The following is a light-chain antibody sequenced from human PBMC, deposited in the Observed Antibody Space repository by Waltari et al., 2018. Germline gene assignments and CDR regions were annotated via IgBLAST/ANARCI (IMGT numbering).Light chain of an antibody. Sequence: DIQLTQSPSSVSASVGDRVTITCRASQDISKWLAWFQQKPGKAPKLLIYATPTLQSGLPSRFSGSGSGTDFTLTINNLQPEDFATYYCQQANRFPITFGQGTRLEIK. V-gene: IGKV1-12*01. CDR1: QDISKW. J-gene: IGKJ5*01. CDR2: ATP. CDR3: QQANRFPIT.